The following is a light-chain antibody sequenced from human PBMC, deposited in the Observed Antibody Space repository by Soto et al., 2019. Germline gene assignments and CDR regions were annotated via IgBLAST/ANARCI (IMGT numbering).Light chain of an antibody. Sequence: EIVLTQSPGTLSLSPGERATLSCRASQSVSSSYVAWYQQKPGQAPRLLIYDASSRATGIPDRFSGSESGTDFTLTISRLEPEDFAVYYCQQYGSSPWTFGQGTKAEVK. CDR3: QQYGSSPWT. CDR2: DAS. J-gene: IGKJ1*01. V-gene: IGKV3-20*01. CDR1: QSVSSSY.